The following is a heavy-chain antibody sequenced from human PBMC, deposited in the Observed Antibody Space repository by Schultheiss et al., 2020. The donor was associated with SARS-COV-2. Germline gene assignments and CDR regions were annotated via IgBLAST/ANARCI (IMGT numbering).Heavy chain of an antibody. V-gene: IGHV3-21*01. D-gene: IGHD5-12*01. CDR2: ISSSSSYI. J-gene: IGHJ1*01. Sequence: GESLKISCAASGFTFSSYSMHWVRQAPGKGLEWVSSISSSSSYIYYADSVKGRFTISRDNAKNTLYLQMNSLRAEDTAVYYCARDVSPMAYSGYDSWGQGILVTVSS. CDR3: ARDVSPMAYSGYDS. CDR1: GFTFSSYS.